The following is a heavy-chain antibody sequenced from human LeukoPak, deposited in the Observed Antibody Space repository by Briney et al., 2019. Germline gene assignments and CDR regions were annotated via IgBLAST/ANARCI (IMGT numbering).Heavy chain of an antibody. V-gene: IGHV1-69*13. Sequence: GASVKVSCKASGGTFSSYTISWVRQAPGQGLEWMGGIIPIFGTANYAQKFQGRVTITADESTSTAYMELSSLRSEDTAVYYCARDPGYFDWLLPFGSWGQGTLVTVSS. CDR2: IIPIFGTA. D-gene: IGHD3-9*01. J-gene: IGHJ5*01. CDR1: GGTFSSYT. CDR3: ARDPGYFDWLLPFGS.